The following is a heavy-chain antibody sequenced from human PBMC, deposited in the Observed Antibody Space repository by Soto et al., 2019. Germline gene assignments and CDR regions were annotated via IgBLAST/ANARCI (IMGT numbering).Heavy chain of an antibody. CDR2: ISYDGSNK. J-gene: IGHJ6*01. Sequence: VGSLRLCCAASGVTFSSYAMHWVLQAPGNGLECVAVISYDGSNKYYADSVKGRFTISRDNSKNTLYLQMNSLRAEDTAVYYCANILLWFGELPTTGMDVWGQGTTVTVSS. D-gene: IGHD3-10*01. CDR1: GVTFSSYA. CDR3: ANILLWFGELPTTGMDV. V-gene: IGHV3-30-3*01.